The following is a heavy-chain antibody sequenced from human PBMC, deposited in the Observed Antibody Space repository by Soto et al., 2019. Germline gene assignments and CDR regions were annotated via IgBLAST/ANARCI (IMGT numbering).Heavy chain of an antibody. CDR2: IKSKTDGGTT. CDR1: GFTFSNAW. Sequence: PGGSLRLSCAASGFTFSNAWMSWVRQAPGKGLEWVGRIKSKTDGGTTDYAAPVKGRFTISRDDSKNTLYLLMNSLKTEDTAVSYSTKDAKDYYAMDVWGQGTTVTVSS. CDR3: TKDAKDYYAMDV. V-gene: IGHV3-15*01. J-gene: IGHJ6*02. D-gene: IGHD2-15*01.